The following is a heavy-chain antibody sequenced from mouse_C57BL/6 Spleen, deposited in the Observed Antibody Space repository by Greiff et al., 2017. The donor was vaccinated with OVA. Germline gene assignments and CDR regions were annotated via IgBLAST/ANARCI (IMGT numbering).Heavy chain of an antibody. CDR3: ARKGDYYGSSPLDY. Sequence: QVHVKQSGAELVKPGASVKISCKASGYAFSSYWMNWVKQRPGKGLEWIGQIYPGDGDTNYNGKFKGKATLTADKSSSTAYMQRSSLTSEDSAVYFCARKGDYYGSSPLDYWGQGTTLTVSS. V-gene: IGHV1-80*01. J-gene: IGHJ2*01. CDR2: IYPGDGDT. D-gene: IGHD1-1*01. CDR1: GYAFSSYW.